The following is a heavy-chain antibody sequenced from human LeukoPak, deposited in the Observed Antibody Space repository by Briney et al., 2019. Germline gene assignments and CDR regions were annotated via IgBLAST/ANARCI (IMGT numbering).Heavy chain of an antibody. Sequence: SETLSLTCTVSGGSISSSSYYWGWIRQPPGKGLEWIGSIYYSASTYYNPSLKSRVTISVDTSKNQFSLKLSSVTAADTAVYYCARGRHYYDSSDYYYEGDAFDIWGQGTMVTVSS. V-gene: IGHV4-39*07. CDR3: ARGRHYYDSSDYYYEGDAFDI. CDR1: GGSISSSSYY. CDR2: IYYSAST. D-gene: IGHD3-22*01. J-gene: IGHJ3*02.